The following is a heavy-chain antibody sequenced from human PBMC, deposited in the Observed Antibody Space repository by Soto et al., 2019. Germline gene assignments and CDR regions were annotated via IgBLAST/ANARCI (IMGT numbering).Heavy chain of an antibody. J-gene: IGHJ6*02. CDR1: GFLFSXYS. CDR2: ISSSGVDI. D-gene: IGHD3-3*01. V-gene: IGHV3-21*02. CDR3: AXXXXXWRDYYYYGMDV. Sequence: EVXLMXSGGGVVXPGGSXXLSCAASGFLFSXYSVNWVXXXPXXGVVSVASISSSGVDIYYGDSVKGRFTISRDNARNXLYLQXNTLRAXXTAXYXXAXXXXXWRDYYYYGMDVWGQGTTVTV.